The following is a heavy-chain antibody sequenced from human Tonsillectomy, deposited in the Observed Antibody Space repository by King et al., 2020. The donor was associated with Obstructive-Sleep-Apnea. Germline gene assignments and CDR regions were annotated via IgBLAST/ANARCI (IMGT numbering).Heavy chain of an antibody. V-gene: IGHV3-49*03. Sequence: VQLVESGGGLVQPGRSLRLSCTASGFTFGDYAMSWFRQAPGKGLEWVGFIRTKAYGGTTEYAASVKGRFIISRDDSKSIASLQMNSLKTEDTAVYYCTRDSPGFFIPPDVDYWGQGTLVTVSS. D-gene: IGHD3-3*01. CDR3: TRDSPGFFIPPDVDY. CDR1: GFTFGDYA. CDR2: IRTKAYGGTT. J-gene: IGHJ4*02.